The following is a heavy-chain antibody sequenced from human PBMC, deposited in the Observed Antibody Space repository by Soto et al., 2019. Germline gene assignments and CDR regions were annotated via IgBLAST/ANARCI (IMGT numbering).Heavy chain of an antibody. CDR1: GYTFTSYG. CDR2: ITAYNGNT. J-gene: IGHJ4*02. Sequence: ASVKVSCKASGYTFTSYGISWVRQAPGQGLEWMGWITAYNGNTNYAQNLQGRVTMTTDTSTSTAYMELRSLRSDDTSLYYCARDLSFIGLTGTTEHDYWGQGTMVTVSS. D-gene: IGHD1-20*01. CDR3: ARDLSFIGLTGTTEHDY. V-gene: IGHV1-18*01.